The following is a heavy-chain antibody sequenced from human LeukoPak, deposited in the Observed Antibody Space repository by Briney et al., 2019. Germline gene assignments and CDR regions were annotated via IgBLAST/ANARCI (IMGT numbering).Heavy chain of an antibody. CDR1: GFTFITHA. Sequence: GGSLRLSCAASGFTFITHAMSWVRQAPGKGVEWVSAISGGGGKTYYTDSVKGRFTISRENSKKMLYLQMNSLIAEDTAVYYCAKETARPAGVFETCGQGTRVTVSS. V-gene: IGHV3-23*01. CDR2: ISGGGGKT. CDR3: AKETARPAGVFET. J-gene: IGHJ5*02. D-gene: IGHD6-13*01.